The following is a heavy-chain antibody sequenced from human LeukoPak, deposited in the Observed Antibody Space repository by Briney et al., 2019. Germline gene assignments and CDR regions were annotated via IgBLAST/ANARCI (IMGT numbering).Heavy chain of an antibody. J-gene: IGHJ4*02. CDR2: INPGNGNT. CDR1: GYSFTSFA. V-gene: IGHV1-3*01. CDR3: ARLSSTSIWLLDY. Sequence: ASVKVSCKASGYSFTSFAIHWVRQAPGQSLEWMGWINPGNGNTKYSPKFQGRVTFSRDTSATTADMEVSRLNFEESAVYYCARLSSTSIWLLDYWGLGTLVTVSS. D-gene: IGHD3-16*02.